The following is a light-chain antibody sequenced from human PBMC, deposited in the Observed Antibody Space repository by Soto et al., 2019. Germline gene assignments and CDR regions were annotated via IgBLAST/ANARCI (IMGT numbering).Light chain of an antibody. J-gene: IGLJ2*01. CDR1: SSDVGTYNR. V-gene: IGLV2-18*02. CDR2: EVS. CDR3: SSYTSTSTVI. Sequence: QYALTQPPSVSGSPGQSVTISCTGTSSDVGTYNRVSWYQQPPGTAPKLMIYEVSNRPSGVPDRFSGSKSANTASLTISGLQPEDEADYYCSSYTSTSTVIFGGGTKLTVL.